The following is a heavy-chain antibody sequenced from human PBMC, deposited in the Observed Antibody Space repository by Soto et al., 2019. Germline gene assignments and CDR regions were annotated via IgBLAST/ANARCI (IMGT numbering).Heavy chain of an antibody. Sequence: ASVKVSCKASGYTFTSYDINWVRQATGQGLEWMGWINPNSGNTGYAQKFQGRVTMTRNTSISTAYMELSSLRSEDTAVYYCARRERRPMVGFGELPDYWGQGTLLIVSS. CDR2: INPNSGNT. CDR1: GYTFTSYD. V-gene: IGHV1-8*01. CDR3: ARRERRPMVGFGELPDY. J-gene: IGHJ4*02. D-gene: IGHD3-10*01.